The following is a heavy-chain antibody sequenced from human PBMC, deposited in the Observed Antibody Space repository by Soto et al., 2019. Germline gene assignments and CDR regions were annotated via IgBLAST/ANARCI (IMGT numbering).Heavy chain of an antibody. D-gene: IGHD4-17*01. CDR2: ISGSGGST. CDR3: AKDSLYDYGDYVRAFDI. Sequence: SGGGLVQPGGSLRLSCAASGFTFSSYAMSWVRQAPGTGLEWVSAISGSGGSTYYADSVKGRFTISRDNSKNTLYLQMNSLRAEDTAVYYCAKDSLYDYGDYVRAFDIWGQGTMVTVSS. J-gene: IGHJ3*02. V-gene: IGHV3-23*01. CDR1: GFTFSSYA.